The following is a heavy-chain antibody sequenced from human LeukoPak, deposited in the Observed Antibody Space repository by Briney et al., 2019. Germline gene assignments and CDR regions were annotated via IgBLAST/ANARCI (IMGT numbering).Heavy chain of an antibody. CDR3: ARVSGYIPNSDY. V-gene: IGHV1-69*13. Sequence: SVKVSCKASGGTFSSYAISWVRQAPGQGLEWMGGIIPIFGTANYAQKFQGRVTITADESTSTAYMELSSLRSKDTAVYYCARVSGYIPNSDYWGQGTLVTVSS. D-gene: IGHD5-24*01. CDR1: GGTFSSYA. J-gene: IGHJ4*02. CDR2: IIPIFGTA.